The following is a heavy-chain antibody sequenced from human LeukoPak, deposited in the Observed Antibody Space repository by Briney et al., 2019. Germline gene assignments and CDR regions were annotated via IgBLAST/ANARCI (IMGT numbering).Heavy chain of an antibody. CDR3: AKDPNYYDSSGYYWGRDWYFDL. D-gene: IGHD3-22*01. CDR2: ISGSGGST. V-gene: IGHV3-23*01. Sequence: QPGGSLRLSCAASGFTLSSYAMSWVRQAPGKGLEWVSAISGSGGSTYYADSVKGRFTISRDNSKNTLYLQMNSLRAEDTAVYYCAKDPNYYDSSGYYWGRDWYFDLWGRGTLVTVSS. J-gene: IGHJ2*01. CDR1: GFTLSSYA.